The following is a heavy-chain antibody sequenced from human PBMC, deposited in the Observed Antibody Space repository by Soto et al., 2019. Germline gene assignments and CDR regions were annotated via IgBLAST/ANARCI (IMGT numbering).Heavy chain of an antibody. CDR3: ATSYDSGFDP. CDR1: GYSFTSYG. CDR2: ISVNNCNT. V-gene: IGHV1-18*04. J-gene: IGHJ5*02. Sequence: DAVKVSCEASGYSFTSYGISWVRQAPGQGPECMGWISVNNCNTYYAQKFQGRVTMTTDTSTSTAYMELRSLRSDDTAVYYCATSYDSGFDPWGQGTLVTVSS. D-gene: IGHD5-12*01.